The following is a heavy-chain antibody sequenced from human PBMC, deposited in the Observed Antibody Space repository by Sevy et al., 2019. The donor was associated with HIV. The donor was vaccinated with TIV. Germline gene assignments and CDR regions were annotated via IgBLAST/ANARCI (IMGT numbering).Heavy chain of an antibody. CDR2: INHSGST. CDR3: ARHCSSTSCSHSFDI. V-gene: IGHV4-34*01. J-gene: IGHJ3*02. D-gene: IGHD2-2*01. CDR1: GGSFSGYY. Sequence: SETLSLTCDVYGGSFSGYYWSWFRQPPGKGLEWIGEINHSGSTNYNPSLKSRVTISIGTSKNQFSLKLSSVTAADTAVYYCARHCSSTSCSHSFDIWGQGTMVTVSS.